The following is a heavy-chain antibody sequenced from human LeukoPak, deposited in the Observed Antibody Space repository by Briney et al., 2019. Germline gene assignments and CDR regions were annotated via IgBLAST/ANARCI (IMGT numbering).Heavy chain of an antibody. J-gene: IGHJ4*02. D-gene: IGHD6-19*01. CDR3: AKDSSSGWYRPLDY. CDR1: GFTFSSYG. Sequence: GGSLRLSCAASGFTFSSYGMHWVRQAPGKGLEWVAFIRYDGSNKYNADSVKGRFTISRDNSKNTLYLQMNSLRAEDTAVYYCAKDSSSGWYRPLDYWGQGTLVTVSS. V-gene: IGHV3-30*02. CDR2: IRYDGSNK.